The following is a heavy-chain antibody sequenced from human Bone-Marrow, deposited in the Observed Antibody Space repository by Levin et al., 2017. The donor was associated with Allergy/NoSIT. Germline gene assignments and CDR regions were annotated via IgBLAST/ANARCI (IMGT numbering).Heavy chain of an antibody. J-gene: IGHJ4*02. D-gene: IGHD6-13*01. V-gene: IGHV3-23*01. CDR1: GFTFSTYG. CDR2: ISGSGGAT. Sequence: GESLKISCEASGFTFSTYGVTWVRQAPGKGLEWVSAISGSGGATYYADSVKGRFTISRDNSKNILYLQMNSLRAEDTAVYYCAKDTVGVYDYNSFEFDYWGQGTLVTVSS. CDR3: AKDTVGVYDYNSFEFDY.